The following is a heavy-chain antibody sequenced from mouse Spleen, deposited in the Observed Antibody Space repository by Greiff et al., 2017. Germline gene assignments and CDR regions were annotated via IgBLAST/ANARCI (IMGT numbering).Heavy chain of an antibody. Sequence: VKLQESGPGLVAPSQSLSITCTVSGFSLTSYGVDWVRQSPGKGLEWLGVIWGGGSTNYNSALKSRLSISKDNSKSQVFLKMNSLQTDDTAMYYCARTYYRYDDYYAMDYWGQGTSVTVSS. D-gene: IGHD2-14*01. CDR1: GFSLTSYG. CDR2: IWGGGST. J-gene: IGHJ4*01. V-gene: IGHV2-6*01. CDR3: ARTYYRYDDYYAMDY.